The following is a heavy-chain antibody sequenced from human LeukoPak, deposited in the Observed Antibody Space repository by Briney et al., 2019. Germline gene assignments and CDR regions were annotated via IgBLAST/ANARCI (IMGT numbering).Heavy chain of an antibody. D-gene: IGHD5-12*01. CDR2: INSDGSST. CDR3: ARGAESGYTIFDY. V-gene: IGHV3-74*01. CDR1: GFTFSSYC. Sequence: GGSLRLSCAASGFTFSSYCVHWVRHAPGKGLVWVSRINSDGSSTIYADSVKGRFTISRDNAKNTLYLQMNSLRGEDTAVYYCARGAESGYTIFDYWGQGTRVTVSS. J-gene: IGHJ4*02.